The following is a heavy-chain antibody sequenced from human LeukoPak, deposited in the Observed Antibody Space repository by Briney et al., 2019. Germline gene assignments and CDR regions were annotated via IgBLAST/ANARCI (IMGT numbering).Heavy chain of an antibody. D-gene: IGHD5-12*01. CDR2: ISGSGGST. Sequence: PGGSLRLSCAASGFTFSSYAMSWVRQAPGEGLEWVSAISGSGGSTYYADSVKGRFTISRDNSKNTLYLQMNSLRAEDTAVYYCAKAYSGYDGGYFDYWGQGTLVTVSS. CDR1: GFTFSSYA. J-gene: IGHJ4*02. CDR3: AKAYSGYDGGYFDY. V-gene: IGHV3-23*01.